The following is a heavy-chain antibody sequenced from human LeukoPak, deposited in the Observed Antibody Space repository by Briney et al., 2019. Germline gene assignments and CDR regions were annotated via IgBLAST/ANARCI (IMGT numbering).Heavy chain of an antibody. CDR1: GFTFGSYS. D-gene: IGHD5/OR15-5a*01. CDR3: ARDYTVLNWFDP. CDR2: ISSSSSYI. J-gene: IGHJ5*02. V-gene: IGHV3-21*01. Sequence: GGSLRLSCAASGFTFGSYSMNWVRQAPGKGLEWVSSISSSSSYIYYADSVKGRFTISRDNAKNSLYLQMNSLRAEDTAVYYCARDYTVLNWFDPWGQGTLVTVSS.